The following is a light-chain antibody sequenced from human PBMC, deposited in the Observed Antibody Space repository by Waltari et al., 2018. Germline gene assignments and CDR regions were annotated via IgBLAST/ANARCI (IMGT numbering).Light chain of an antibody. J-gene: IGKJ1*01. Sequence: EIVLTQSPGTLSLSSGERATLSCRTSQSISKYLAWYQQKPGQAPRLLIYHASSRATGIPDRFSGSGSGTDFSLIISRLEPEDFAVYYCQHYVSLPVTFGQGTKVEIK. V-gene: IGKV3-20*01. CDR3: QHYVSLPVT. CDR1: QSISKY. CDR2: HAS.